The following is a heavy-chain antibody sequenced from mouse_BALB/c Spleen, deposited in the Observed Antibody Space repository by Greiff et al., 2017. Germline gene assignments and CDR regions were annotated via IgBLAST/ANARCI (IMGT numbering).Heavy chain of an antibody. CDR2: ISDGGSYT. Sequence: EVKLVESGGGLVKPGGSLKLSCAASGFTFSDYYMYWVRQTPEKRLEWVATISDGGSYTYYPDSVKGRFTISRDNAKNNLYLQMSSLKSEDTAMYYCARGYGNLWYFDVWGAGTTVTVSS. D-gene: IGHD2-10*02. J-gene: IGHJ1*01. CDR3: ARGYGNLWYFDV. V-gene: IGHV5-4*02. CDR1: GFTFSDYY.